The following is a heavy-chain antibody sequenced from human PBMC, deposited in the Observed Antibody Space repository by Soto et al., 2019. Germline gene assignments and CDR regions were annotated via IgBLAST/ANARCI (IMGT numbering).Heavy chain of an antibody. Sequence: QVQLVESGGGVVQPGRSLRLSCAASGFTFSSYGMHWVRQAPGKGLEWVAVIWYDGSNKYYADSVKGRFTISRDNSKNTLYLQMNSMRAEDTAVYYCARDKLSNPDYWGQGTLVTVSS. CDR2: IWYDGSNK. J-gene: IGHJ4*02. V-gene: IGHV3-33*01. CDR3: ARDKLSNPDY. CDR1: GFTFSSYG.